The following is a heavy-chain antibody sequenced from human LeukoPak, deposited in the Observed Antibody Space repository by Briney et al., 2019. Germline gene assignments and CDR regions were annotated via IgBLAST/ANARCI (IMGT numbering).Heavy chain of an antibody. D-gene: IGHD3-16*01. Sequence: GGSLRLSCAASGFTFSSYDMHWVRQATGKGLEWVSAIGTAGDTYYPGSVKGRFTISRENAKNSLYLQMNSLRAGDTAVYYCARAGGFSDAFDIWGQGTMVTVSS. CDR3: ARAGGFSDAFDI. J-gene: IGHJ3*02. CDR1: GFTFSSYD. V-gene: IGHV3-13*01. CDR2: IGTAGDT.